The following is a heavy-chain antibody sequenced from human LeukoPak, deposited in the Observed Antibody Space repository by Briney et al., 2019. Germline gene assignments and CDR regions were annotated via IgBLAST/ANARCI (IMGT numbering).Heavy chain of an antibody. V-gene: IGHV4-59*01. J-gene: IGHJ6*03. CDR1: GGSFSTYY. Sequence: SETLSLTCTVSGGSFSTYYWSWIRQPPGKRLEWIGYIYYSGSTNYNPSLKSRVTISVDTSKNQFSLTLNSVTAADTAVYYCARVDTYYYYMDVWGKGTTVTISS. CDR3: ARVDTYYYYMDV. D-gene: IGHD5-18*01. CDR2: IYYSGST.